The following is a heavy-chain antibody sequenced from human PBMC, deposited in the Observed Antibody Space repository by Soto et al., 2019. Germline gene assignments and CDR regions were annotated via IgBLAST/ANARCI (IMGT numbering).Heavy chain of an antibody. Sequence: LGLSCAASGFTFSSYAMHWVRQAPGKGLEWVAVISYDGSNKYYADSVKGRFTISRDNSKNTLYLQMNSLRAEDTAVYYCARGPSSIEYSSSLDYWGQGTLVTVSS. CDR2: ISYDGSNK. V-gene: IGHV3-30-3*01. D-gene: IGHD6-6*01. CDR1: GFTFSSYA. CDR3: ARGPSSIEYSSSLDY. J-gene: IGHJ4*02.